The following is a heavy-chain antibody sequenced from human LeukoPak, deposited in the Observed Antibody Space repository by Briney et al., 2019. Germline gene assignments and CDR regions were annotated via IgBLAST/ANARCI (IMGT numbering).Heavy chain of an antibody. Sequence: GASVKVSCKASGCTFTGYYIHWVRQAPGQGLECVGWINPNSGGTNYAQKFQGRVTMTRDTSISTAYMELSRLRSDDTAVYYCARGGSGSYFSWLDPWGQGTLVTVSS. J-gene: IGHJ5*02. CDR1: GCTFTGYY. V-gene: IGHV1-2*02. D-gene: IGHD3-10*01. CDR2: INPNSGGT. CDR3: ARGGSGSYFSWLDP.